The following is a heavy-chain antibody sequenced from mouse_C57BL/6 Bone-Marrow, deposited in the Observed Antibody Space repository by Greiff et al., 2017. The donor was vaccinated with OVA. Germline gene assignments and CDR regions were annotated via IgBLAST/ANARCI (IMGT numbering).Heavy chain of an antibody. CDR2: IDPETGGT. J-gene: IGHJ4*01. CDR3: TLYDYYIDY. Sequence: QVQLQQSGAELVRPGASVTLSCTASGYTFTDYDMPWVKQTPVHGLEWIGAIDPETGGTSYHQKLKGKAILTADNSSSTAYMELRSLTSEDSAVYYCTLYDYYIDYWGQGTSVTVSS. V-gene: IGHV1-15*01. D-gene: IGHD2-4*01. CDR1: GYTFTDYD.